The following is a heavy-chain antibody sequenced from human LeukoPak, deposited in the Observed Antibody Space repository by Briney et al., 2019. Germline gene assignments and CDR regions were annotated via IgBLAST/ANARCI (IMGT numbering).Heavy chain of an antibody. CDR3: AKGRSWYDFDY. J-gene: IGHJ4*02. D-gene: IGHD6-13*01. CDR2: INGNGDST. Sequence: SGFTNNNYVMSWVRQAPGKGLEWVSTINGNGDSTYYADSVKGRFTISRDNSKNTLSLQMNSLRADDTAVYYCAKGRSWYDFDYWGQGTLVTVSS. V-gene: IGHV3-23*01. CDR1: GFTNNNYV.